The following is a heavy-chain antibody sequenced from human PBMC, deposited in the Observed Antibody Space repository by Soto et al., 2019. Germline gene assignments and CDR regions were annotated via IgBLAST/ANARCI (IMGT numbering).Heavy chain of an antibody. CDR3: AKDLRIVSDIDV. Sequence: QVQLVQSGGGVVQPGRSLRLSCVGSGFTFSNYGMHWVRQAPGKGLEWVAQIVYDGSEKYYADSVKGRFTISRDNPKNPLYLQMNSLRPDDTAVYYCAKDLRIVSDIDVWGQGTMVTVSS. CDR2: IVYDGSEK. CDR1: GFTFSNYG. D-gene: IGHD1-26*01. V-gene: IGHV3-30*18. J-gene: IGHJ3*01.